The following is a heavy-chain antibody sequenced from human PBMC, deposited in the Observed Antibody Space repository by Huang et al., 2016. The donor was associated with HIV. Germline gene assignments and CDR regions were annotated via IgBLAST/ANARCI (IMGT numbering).Heavy chain of an antibody. CDR2: FDPEIGET. D-gene: IGHD3-9*01. CDR1: EYTLTELS. Sequence: AEVKKPGASVKVSCKVSEYTLTELSIHWVRQTPGKGLEWMGGFDPEIGETSDAQKFQGRVTMTEDTSTETAFMELSGLRPEDTAVYYCATGFDVFFDFWGQGTLVTVSS. V-gene: IGHV1-24*01. CDR3: ATGFDVFFDF. J-gene: IGHJ4*02.